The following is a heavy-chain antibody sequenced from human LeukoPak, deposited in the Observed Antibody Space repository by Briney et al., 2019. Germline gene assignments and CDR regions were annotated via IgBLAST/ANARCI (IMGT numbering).Heavy chain of an antibody. V-gene: IGHV3-23*01. CDR1: GFIFSSYA. CDR2: TSSSGGST. J-gene: IGHJ4*02. D-gene: IGHD2-2*01. Sequence: GGSLRLSCAASGFIFSSYAMSWVRQAPGKGLEWVSATSSSGGSTNYADSVKGRFTISRDKSKNTLYLQMDSLRAEDTAVYYCAKDSQGSAASSGFFDYWGQGTLVTVSS. CDR3: AKDSQGSAASSGFFDY.